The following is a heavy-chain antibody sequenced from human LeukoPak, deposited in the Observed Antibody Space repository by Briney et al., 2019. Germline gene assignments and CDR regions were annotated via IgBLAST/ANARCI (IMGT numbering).Heavy chain of an antibody. Sequence: SETLSLTCTVSGYSISSGYYWGWIRQPAGKGLEWIGRIYTSGSTNYNPSLKSRVTMSLDTSKNQFSLKLSSVTAADTAVYYCASGHYWGQGTLVTVSS. CDR2: IYTSGST. J-gene: IGHJ4*02. V-gene: IGHV4-4*07. CDR3: ASGHY. CDR1: GYSISSGYY.